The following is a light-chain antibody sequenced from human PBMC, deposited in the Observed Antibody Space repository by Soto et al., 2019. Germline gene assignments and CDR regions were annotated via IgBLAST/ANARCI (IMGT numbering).Light chain of an antibody. CDR2: EAS. J-gene: IGKJ4*01. Sequence: DIQLTQSPSFLSASVGERVTITCRASQDISDYLAWYQQKPGKAPNLLIYEASTLQSGVPSRFSGSGSGTEFTLSVSSLQPEDFATYYCIQDYNYPLTFGGGTKVDIK. CDR1: QDISDY. V-gene: IGKV1-9*01. CDR3: IQDYNYPLT.